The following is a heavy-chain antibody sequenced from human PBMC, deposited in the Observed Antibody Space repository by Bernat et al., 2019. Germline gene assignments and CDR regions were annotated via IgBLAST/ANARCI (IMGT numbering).Heavy chain of an antibody. CDR2: ISYDGSNK. J-gene: IGHJ6*02. Sequence: QVQLVESGGGVVQPGRSLRLSCAASGFTFSSYAMHWVRRAPGKGLEWVAVISYDGSNKYYADSVKGRFTISRDNSKNTLYLQMNSLRAEDTAVYYCAGWGGVVVAAAGVHGMDVWGQGTTVTVSS. D-gene: IGHD2-15*01. CDR3: AGWGGVVVAAAGVHGMDV. CDR1: GFTFSSYA. V-gene: IGHV3-30-3*01.